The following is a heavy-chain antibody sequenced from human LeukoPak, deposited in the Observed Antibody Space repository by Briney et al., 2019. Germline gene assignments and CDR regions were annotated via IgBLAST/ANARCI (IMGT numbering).Heavy chain of an antibody. V-gene: IGHV1-69*06. Sequence: GSSVNVSCKTPEGTFNNYAITWVRQAPGQGLEWMGVFIPIFGTANYAQKFQGRVTITADKSTSTAFLELSSLTSDDTAIYYCARDVFLGAVAGRRAGYWGQGTLVTVSS. D-gene: IGHD6-19*01. CDR1: EGTFNNYA. CDR2: FIPIFGTA. J-gene: IGHJ4*02. CDR3: ARDVFLGAVAGRRAGY.